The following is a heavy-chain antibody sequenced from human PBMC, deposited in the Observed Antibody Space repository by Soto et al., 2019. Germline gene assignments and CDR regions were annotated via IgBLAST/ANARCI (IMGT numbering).Heavy chain of an antibody. V-gene: IGHV1-69*12. CDR1: GGTFSSYA. CDR3: ARVRSCSGGSCSYYYGMDV. CDR2: IIPIFGTA. D-gene: IGHD2-15*01. Sequence: QVQLVQSGAEVKKPGSSVKVSCKASGGTFSSYAISWVRQAPGQGLEWMGGIIPIFGTANYAQKFQGRVTITADESTSTAYMELNSLRSEDTTVYYCARVRSCSGGSCSYYYGMDVWGQGTTVTVSS. J-gene: IGHJ6*02.